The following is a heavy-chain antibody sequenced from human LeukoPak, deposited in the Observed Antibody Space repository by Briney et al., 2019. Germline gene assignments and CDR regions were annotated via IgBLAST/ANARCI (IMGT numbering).Heavy chain of an antibody. CDR2: IIPILGIA. V-gene: IGHV1-69*04. CDR1: GGTLSSYA. J-gene: IGHJ4*02. Sequence: SVKVSCKASGGTLSSYAISWVRQAPGQGLGWMGRIIPILGIANYAQKFQGRVTITADKSTSTAYMELSSLRSEDTAVYYCARIYDSSGYAFDYWGQGTLVTVSS. D-gene: IGHD3-22*01. CDR3: ARIYDSSGYAFDY.